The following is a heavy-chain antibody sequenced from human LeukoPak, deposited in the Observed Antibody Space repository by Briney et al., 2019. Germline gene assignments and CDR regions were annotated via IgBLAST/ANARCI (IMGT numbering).Heavy chain of an antibody. J-gene: IGHJ6*02. CDR2: IYYSGST. CDR1: GGSISSSTYY. D-gene: IGHD5-12*01. V-gene: IGHV4-39*01. CDR3: TRVALAYYYGMDV. Sequence: SETLSLTCTVSGGSISSSTYYWGWIRQPPGKGLEWIGNIYYSGSTYYNPSLKSRVTISVDTSKNQFSLKLSSVTAADTAVYCCTRVALAYYYGMDVWGQGTTVTVSS.